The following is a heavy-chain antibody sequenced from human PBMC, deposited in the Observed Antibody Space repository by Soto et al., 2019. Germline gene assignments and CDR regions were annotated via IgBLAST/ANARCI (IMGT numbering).Heavy chain of an antibody. Sequence: QITLKESGPTLVKPTQTLTLTCTFSGFSLTATGVGVGWIRQPPGKALEWLALIYWDDAERYNPSLKSRLTITKDTSRNQVVRTMTNRDHVDTATYECAHRGWFAEGHPNWFDPWGQGALVTVSS. J-gene: IGHJ5*02. V-gene: IGHV2-5*02. CDR1: GFSLTATGVG. CDR2: IYWDDAE. CDR3: AHRGWFAEGHPNWFDP. D-gene: IGHD3-10*01.